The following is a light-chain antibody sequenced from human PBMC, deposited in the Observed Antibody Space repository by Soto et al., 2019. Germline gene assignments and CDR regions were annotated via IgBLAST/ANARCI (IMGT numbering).Light chain of an antibody. V-gene: IGLV2-14*01. J-gene: IGLJ1*01. CDR3: SSYTSSSTLRYV. CDR2: DVS. CDR1: SGDGVGYNY. Sequence: QSVLTKAAAVSGSPGQSISIWCRGTSGDGVGYNYVSWYQQHPGKAPKLLIYDVSNRPSGVSNRFSGSKSGNTASLTISGLQAEDETDYYCSSYTSSSTLRYVFGTGTKVTVL.